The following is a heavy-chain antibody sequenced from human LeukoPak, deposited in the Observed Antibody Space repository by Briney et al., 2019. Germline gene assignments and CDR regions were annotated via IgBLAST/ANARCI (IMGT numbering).Heavy chain of an antibody. CDR1: GYTFTGYY. D-gene: IGHD3-22*01. Sequence: ASVKVCCTASGYTFTGYYMHWVGQAPGQGHEWRGWINPNSGGTNYAQKYQSRVTMTRDTSISTAYMELSRLRSDDTAVYYCARGDYYDSSGYGPKYGMDVWGQGTTVTVSS. V-gene: IGHV1-2*02. J-gene: IGHJ6*02. CDR2: INPNSGGT. CDR3: ARGDYYDSSGYGPKYGMDV.